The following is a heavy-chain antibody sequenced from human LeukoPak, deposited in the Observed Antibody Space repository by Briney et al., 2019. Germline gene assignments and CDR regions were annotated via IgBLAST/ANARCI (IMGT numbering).Heavy chain of an antibody. CDR3: AITLRGVAFDI. CDR1: GYSIRSGYY. Sequence: PSETLSLTCTVSGYSIRSGYYWGWIRQSPGKGLEWIGSTYHSGSKFYNPTLKSRVTISVGTSKNQFSLKLSSVTAADTAVYYCAITLRGVAFDIWGQGTMVIVSS. J-gene: IGHJ3*02. D-gene: IGHD3-10*01. CDR2: TYHSGSK. V-gene: IGHV4-38-2*02.